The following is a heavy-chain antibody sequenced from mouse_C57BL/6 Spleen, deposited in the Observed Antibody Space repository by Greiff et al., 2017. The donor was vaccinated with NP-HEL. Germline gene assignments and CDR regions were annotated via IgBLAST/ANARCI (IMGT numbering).Heavy chain of an antibody. CDR1: GFTFTDYY. CDR2: IRNKANGYTT. D-gene: IGHD2-5*01. CDR3: ARWGYYSNYASY. J-gene: IGHJ3*01. V-gene: IGHV7-3*01. Sequence: EVQLQESGGGLVQPGGSLSLSCAASGFTFTDYYMSWVRQPPGKALEWLGFIRNKANGYTTEYSASVKGRFTISGDNSQSILYLQMNALRAEDSATYYCARWGYYSNYASYWGQGTLVTVSA.